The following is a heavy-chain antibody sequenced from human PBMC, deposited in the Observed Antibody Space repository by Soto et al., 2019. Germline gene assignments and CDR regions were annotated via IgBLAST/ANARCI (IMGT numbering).Heavy chain of an antibody. Sequence: WGSLRLSCAASGFTFTNSWMAWVRQAPGKGLEWVANIKEDGSETYYVDSLRGRFAISRDNAKSSLFLHMTGLRADDTAVYFCAREERPDVLGELLIRQRAKIWGGDPSRGIVHYSYGMEVWGEGTTVTVSS. D-gene: IGHD2-21*02. CDR3: AREERPDVLGELLIRQRAKIWGGDPSRGIVHYSYGMEV. J-gene: IGHJ6*02. CDR1: GFTFTNSW. CDR2: IKEDGSET. V-gene: IGHV3-7*03.